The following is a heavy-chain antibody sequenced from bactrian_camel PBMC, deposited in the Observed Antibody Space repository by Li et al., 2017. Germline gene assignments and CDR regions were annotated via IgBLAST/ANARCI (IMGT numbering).Heavy chain of an antibody. D-gene: IGHD6*01. J-gene: IGHJ4*01. V-gene: IGHV3S40*01. Sequence: DVQLVESGGGSVQAGESLRLSCTATSTTYTNYYMSWVRQAPGKGLEWVSAINSGGSRTYYADSVKGRFTISRDNAKNTVYLQLNSLKTEDMAMYYCANLYGGSWWSNYWGQGTQVTVS. CDR1: STTYTNYY. CDR2: INSGGSRT. CDR3: ANLYGGSWWSNY.